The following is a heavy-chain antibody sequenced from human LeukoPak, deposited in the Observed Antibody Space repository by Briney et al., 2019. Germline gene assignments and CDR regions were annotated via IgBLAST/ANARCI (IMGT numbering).Heavy chain of an antibody. Sequence: ASETLSLTCAVYGGSFSNYYWSWIRQPPGKGLKWIGEINHSGSTSYNPSLKSRVTMSVDTSKNQFSLKLSSVTAADTAVYYCARLSSRRFPPTYSFDRRNYFDYWGQGTLVTVSS. CDR2: INHSGST. J-gene: IGHJ4*02. CDR1: GGSFSNYY. V-gene: IGHV4-34*01. CDR3: ARLSSRRFPPTYSFDRRNYFDY. D-gene: IGHD3-22*01.